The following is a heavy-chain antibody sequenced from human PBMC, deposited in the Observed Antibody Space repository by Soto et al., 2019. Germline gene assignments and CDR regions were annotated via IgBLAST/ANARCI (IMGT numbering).Heavy chain of an antibody. CDR1: GFTFSSYS. D-gene: IGHD3-10*01. CDR2: ISSSSSTI. V-gene: IGHV3-48*02. J-gene: IGHJ6*02. Sequence: GGSLRLSCAASGFTFSSYSMNWVRQAPGKGLEWVSYISSSSSTIYYADSVKGRFTISRDNAKNSLYLQMNSLRDEDTAVYYCARGQDMVRGHDRPYYGMDVWGQGTTVTVSS. CDR3: ARGQDMVRGHDRPYYGMDV.